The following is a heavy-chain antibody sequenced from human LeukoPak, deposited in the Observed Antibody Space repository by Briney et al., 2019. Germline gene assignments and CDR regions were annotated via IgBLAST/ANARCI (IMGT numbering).Heavy chain of an antibody. CDR3: AKVGGIVVVPAAIMGNNWFDP. J-gene: IGHJ5*02. D-gene: IGHD2-2*01. Sequence: GGSLRLSCAASGFTFSSYAMSWVRQAPGKGLEWVSAISGSGGSTYYADSVKGRFTISRDNSKNTLYLQMNSLRAEDTAVYYCAKVGGIVVVPAAIMGNNWFDPWGRGTLVTVSS. CDR1: GFTFSSYA. CDR2: ISGSGGST. V-gene: IGHV3-23*01.